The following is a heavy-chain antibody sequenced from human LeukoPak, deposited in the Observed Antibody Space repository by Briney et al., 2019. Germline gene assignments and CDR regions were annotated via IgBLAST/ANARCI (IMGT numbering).Heavy chain of an antibody. CDR3: AKGLLAYCGGDCYFHY. Sequence: PGGSLRLSCAASGFTFSSYAMSWVRQAPGKGLEWVSAISGSGGSTYYADSVKGRFTISRDNSKSTLYLQMNSLRAEDTAVYYCAKGLLAYCGGDCYFHYWGQGTLVTVSS. CDR2: ISGSGGST. CDR1: GFTFSSYA. J-gene: IGHJ4*02. D-gene: IGHD2-21*02. V-gene: IGHV3-23*01.